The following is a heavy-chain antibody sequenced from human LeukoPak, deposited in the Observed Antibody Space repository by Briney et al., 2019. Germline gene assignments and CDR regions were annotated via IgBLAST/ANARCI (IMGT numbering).Heavy chain of an antibody. CDR1: GFTFTTYW. D-gene: IGHD3-22*01. CDR2: INSDGSIT. Sequence: PGGSLRLSCAASGFTFTTYWMHWVRQAPGKGLVWVSHINSDGSITSYADSVKGRFTISRDNSKNKLYLQMNSLRAEDTAVYYCARAAYDSSGYLTLWGQGTLVTVSS. V-gene: IGHV3-74*01. J-gene: IGHJ4*02. CDR3: ARAAYDSSGYLTL.